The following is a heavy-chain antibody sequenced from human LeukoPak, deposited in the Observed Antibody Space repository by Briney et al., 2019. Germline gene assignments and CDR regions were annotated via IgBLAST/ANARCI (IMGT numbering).Heavy chain of an antibody. CDR2: ISAYNGNT. Sequence: ASVKVSCKASGYTFTSYGISWVRQAPGQGLEWMGWISAYNGNTNYAQKLQGRVTMTTDTSTSTAYMELRSLRSDDTAVYYCARVRFVGSGSYYKLKLDWFDPWGQGTLVTVSS. CDR1: GYTFTSYG. CDR3: ARVRFVGSGSYYKLKLDWFDP. D-gene: IGHD3-10*01. V-gene: IGHV1-18*01. J-gene: IGHJ5*02.